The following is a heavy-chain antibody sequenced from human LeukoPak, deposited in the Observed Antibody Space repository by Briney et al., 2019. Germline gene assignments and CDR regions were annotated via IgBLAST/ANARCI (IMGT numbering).Heavy chain of an antibody. D-gene: IGHD4-17*01. CDR1: GGSFSDYY. CDR2: INHSGST. CDR3: AQGHDYGDYLNWFDP. J-gene: IGHJ5*02. V-gene: IGHV4-34*01. Sequence: SETLSLTCAVYGGSFSDYYWSWIRQPPGKGLEWIGEINHSGSTNYNPSLKSRVTISVDTSKNQFSLKLSSVAAADTAVYYCAQGHDYGDYLNWFDPWGQGTLVTVSS.